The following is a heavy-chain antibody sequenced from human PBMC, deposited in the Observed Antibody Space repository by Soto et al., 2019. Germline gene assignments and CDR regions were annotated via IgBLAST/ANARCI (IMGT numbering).Heavy chain of an antibody. CDR3: VRDLGAAARN. CDR1: GFTFSSYW. V-gene: IGHV3-74*01. D-gene: IGHD6-13*01. CDR2: INSDGSST. Sequence: EVQLVESGGGLVQPGGSLRLSCAASGFTFSSYWIHWVRQAPGKGLVWVSRINSDGSSTTYADFVKGRFTISRDSAKNTLYLQMNSLRVEDTAVYYCVRDLGAAARNWGQGTLVTVAS. J-gene: IGHJ4*02.